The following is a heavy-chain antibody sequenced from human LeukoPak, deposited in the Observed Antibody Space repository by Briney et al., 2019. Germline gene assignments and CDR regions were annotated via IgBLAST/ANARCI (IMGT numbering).Heavy chain of an antibody. J-gene: IGHJ4*02. V-gene: IGHV3-21*01. CDR1: GFTFGSYS. CDR3: AREGRQGFDY. CDR2: ISSSSSYI. Sequence: GGSLRLSCAASGFTFGSYSMNWVRQAPGKGLEWVSSISSSSSYIYYADSVKGRFTISRDNAKNSLYLQMNSLRAEDTAVYYCAREGRQGFDYWGQGTLVTVSS.